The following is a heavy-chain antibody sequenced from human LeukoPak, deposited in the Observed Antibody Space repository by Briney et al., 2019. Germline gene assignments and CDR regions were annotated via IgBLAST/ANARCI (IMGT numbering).Heavy chain of an antibody. Sequence: GGSLRLSCAASEFTFSSYWMTWVRQAPGKGLEWVANIKQDGSEKTYVDSVKGRFTISRDNAKSTLYLQMNSLRAEDTAVYYCARDRRGVTPNEYLDYWGQGTLVTVSS. V-gene: IGHV3-7*01. D-gene: IGHD5-18*01. J-gene: IGHJ4*02. CDR3: ARDRRGVTPNEYLDY. CDR1: EFTFSSYW. CDR2: IKQDGSEK.